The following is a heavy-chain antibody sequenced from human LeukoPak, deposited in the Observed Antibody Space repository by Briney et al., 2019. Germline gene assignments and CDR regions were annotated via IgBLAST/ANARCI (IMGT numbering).Heavy chain of an antibody. J-gene: IGHJ4*02. CDR2: ISDSGST. Sequence: PSETLSLTCTVSGGSLSRHFWCWIRQPPGKGVEWIGYISDSGSTNYNPSLKSRVTMSVDTSKNQFSLKLSSVTAADTAVYYCARVGPREAAALDNWGQGTLVTVSS. CDR3: ARVGPREAAALDN. V-gene: IGHV4-59*11. D-gene: IGHD6-13*01. CDR1: GGSLSRHF.